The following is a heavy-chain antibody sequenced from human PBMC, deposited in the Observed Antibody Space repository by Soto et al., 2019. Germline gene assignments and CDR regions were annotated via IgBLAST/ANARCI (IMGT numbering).Heavy chain of an antibody. Sequence: EVQLVESGGGLVQPGGSLKLSCAASGFTFSGSAMHWVRQASGKGLEWVGRIRSKANSYATAYAASVKGRFPISRDDSKNTAYLQMNSLKTEDTAVYYCSPPNWFDPWGQGTLVTVSS. CDR2: IRSKANSYAT. CDR1: GFTFSGSA. CDR3: SPPNWFDP. J-gene: IGHJ5*02. V-gene: IGHV3-73*02.